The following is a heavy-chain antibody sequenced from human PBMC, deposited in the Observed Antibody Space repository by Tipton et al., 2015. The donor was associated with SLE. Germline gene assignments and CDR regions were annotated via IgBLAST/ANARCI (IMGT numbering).Heavy chain of an antibody. CDR2: ITRRGKT. Sequence: TLSLTCAVHDGSLSNYYWSWFRRPPGRGLEWIGEITRRGKTNYNPSLKSRVTISVDTSKNQFSLNLRSVTAADTAVYYCARGGTGDGRNPFDPWGQGTPVTVSS. CDR3: ARGGTGDGRNPFDP. J-gene: IGHJ5*02. CDR1: DGSLSNYY. V-gene: IGHV4-34*01. D-gene: IGHD4-23*01.